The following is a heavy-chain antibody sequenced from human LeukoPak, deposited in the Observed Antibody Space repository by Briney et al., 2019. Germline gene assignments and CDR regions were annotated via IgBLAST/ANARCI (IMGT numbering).Heavy chain of an antibody. D-gene: IGHD7-27*01. Sequence: GGSLRLSCAASGFTFSSYSMNWVRQAPGKGLELVSSISSSSSYIYYADSVKGRFTISRDNAKTSLYLQMNSLRAEDTAVYYCARGGSWPLTGAFDIWGQGTMVTVSS. CDR1: GFTFSSYS. J-gene: IGHJ3*02. CDR2: ISSSSSYI. CDR3: ARGGSWPLTGAFDI. V-gene: IGHV3-21*01.